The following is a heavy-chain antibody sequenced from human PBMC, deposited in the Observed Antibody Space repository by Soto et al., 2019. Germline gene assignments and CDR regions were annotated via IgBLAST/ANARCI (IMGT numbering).Heavy chain of an antibody. D-gene: IGHD6-19*01. CDR1: GYTFTSYV. J-gene: IGHJ6*02. CDR2: ISAYNGNT. CDR3: ARVVATVAGPYGMDV. V-gene: IGHV1-18*01. Sequence: QVQLVQSGAEVKKPGASVKVSCRASGYTFTSYVISWVRQAPAQGLAWMGWISAYNGNTNFAQKLQGRVTMTTDTSTSTAYMELRSLRSDDTAVYYCARVVATVAGPYGMDVWGQGTTVTVSS.